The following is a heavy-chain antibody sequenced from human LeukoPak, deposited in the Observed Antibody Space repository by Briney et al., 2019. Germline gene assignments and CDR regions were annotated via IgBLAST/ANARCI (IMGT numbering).Heavy chain of an antibody. CDR3: ARHPLGSKESFDY. D-gene: IGHD4-11*01. CDR2: IYYSGST. J-gene: IGHJ4*02. CDR1: GGSISGYY. Sequence: SETLSLTCAVSGGSISGYYWSWIRQPPGEGLEWIGYIYYSGSTNYNPSLKSRVTISVDTSKNQFSLKLSSVTAADTAVYYCARHPLGSKESFDYWGQGSLVSASS. V-gene: IGHV4-59*08.